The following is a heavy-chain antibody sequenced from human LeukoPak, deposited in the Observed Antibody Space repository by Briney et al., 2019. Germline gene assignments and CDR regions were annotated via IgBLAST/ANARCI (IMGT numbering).Heavy chain of an antibody. Sequence: PGGSLRLSCAASGFTFSSYAMHWVRQAPGKGLEWVAVISYDGSNKYYADSVKGRFTISRDNSKNTLYLQMNSLRAEDTAVYYCAREIAAGETDDDYWGQGTLVTVSS. CDR3: AREIAAGETDDDY. CDR2: ISYDGSNK. CDR1: GFTFSSYA. J-gene: IGHJ4*02. V-gene: IGHV3-30*14. D-gene: IGHD6-13*01.